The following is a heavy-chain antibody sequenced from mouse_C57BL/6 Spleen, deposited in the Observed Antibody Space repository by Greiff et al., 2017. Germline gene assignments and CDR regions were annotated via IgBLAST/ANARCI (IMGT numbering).Heavy chain of an antibody. D-gene: IGHD2-4*01. CDR1: GFSLTSYG. CDR3: ARHMYYDYVYYSMDY. J-gene: IGHJ4*01. Sequence: QVQLKESGPGLVAPSQSLSITCTVSGFSLTSYGVHWVRQPPGKGLEWLVVIWSDGSTTYNSALKSRLSISKDNSKSQVFLNMNSLQTYDTAMYYCARHMYYDYVYYSMDYWGQGTLVTVSS. CDR2: IWSDGST. V-gene: IGHV2-6-1*01.